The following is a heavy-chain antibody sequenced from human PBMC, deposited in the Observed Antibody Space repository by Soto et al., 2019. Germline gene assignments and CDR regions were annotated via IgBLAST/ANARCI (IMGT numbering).Heavy chain of an antibody. J-gene: IGHJ6*03. CDR1: RYTFTSYD. Sequence: ASVKVSCKASRYTFTSYDINWVRQATGQGPEWMGWINPNSGNTSYAQKFQGWVTMTRDTSISTAYMELSRLRSDDTAVYYCARQGPDHYYYYYYMDVWGKGTTVTVSS. CDR3: ARQGPDHYYYYYYMDV. V-gene: IGHV1-8*01. CDR2: INPNSGNT.